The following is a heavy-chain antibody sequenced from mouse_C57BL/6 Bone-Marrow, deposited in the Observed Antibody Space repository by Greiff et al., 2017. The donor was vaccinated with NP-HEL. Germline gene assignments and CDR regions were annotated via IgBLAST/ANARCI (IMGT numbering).Heavy chain of an antibody. CDR1: GYKITGYW. V-gene: IGHV1-9*01. CDR3: AREILCIFPWYFDV. J-gene: IGHJ1*03. CDR2: ILPGSGST. Sequence: VKLMESGAELMKPGASVKLSCKATGYKITGYWIEWVKQRPGHGLEWIGEILPGSGSTNYNEKFKGKATFTADTSSNTAYMQLSSLTPEDAAIYYCAREILCIFPWYFDVWGTGTAVTVSS. D-gene: IGHD1-1*02.